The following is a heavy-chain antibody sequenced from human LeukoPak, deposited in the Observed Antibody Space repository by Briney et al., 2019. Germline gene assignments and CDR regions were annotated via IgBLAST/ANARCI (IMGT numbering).Heavy chain of an antibody. CDR1: GFTFSSYT. CDR2: ISGTGGST. V-gene: IGHV3-23*01. D-gene: IGHD5-18*01. Sequence: GGSLRDSCAAPGFTFSSYTMCRVRQAPGKGLEWVSAISGTGGSTYYADSVKGRFTISRDNSKNTLYLQMNSLRAEDTAVYYWADTAMVNDAFDIWGQGTMVTVSS. J-gene: IGHJ3*02. CDR3: ADTAMVNDAFDI.